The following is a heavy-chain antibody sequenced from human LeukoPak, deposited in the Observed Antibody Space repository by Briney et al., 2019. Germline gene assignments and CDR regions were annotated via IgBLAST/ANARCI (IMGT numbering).Heavy chain of an antibody. CDR3: AREPGIAALFDY. CDR2: INSVGSRT. CDR1: GFTFSTYW. Sequence: GGSLRLSCAASGFTFSTYWMHWVRQAPGKGLVWVSRINSVGSRTSCADSVKGRFTISRDNAKNTLYLQMHSLRAEDTAVYYCAREPGIAALFDYWGQGTLVTVSS. D-gene: IGHD6-13*01. J-gene: IGHJ4*02. V-gene: IGHV3-74*01.